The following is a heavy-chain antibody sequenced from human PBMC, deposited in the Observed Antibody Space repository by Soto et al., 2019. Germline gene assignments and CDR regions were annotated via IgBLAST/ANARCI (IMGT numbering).Heavy chain of an antibody. Sequence: SETLSLTCTVSGGSINSYYWSWIRQHPGRGLEWIGYIYYTGRTYYNPSLESRVTFSVDTSKNQFSLKLSSVTAADTAVYYCARDVTSNHSCFDLWGHGTLVTVSS. D-gene: IGHD2-2*01. CDR1: GGSINSYY. CDR2: IYYTGRT. V-gene: IGHV4-59*06. CDR3: ARDVTSNHSCFDL. J-gene: IGHJ5*02.